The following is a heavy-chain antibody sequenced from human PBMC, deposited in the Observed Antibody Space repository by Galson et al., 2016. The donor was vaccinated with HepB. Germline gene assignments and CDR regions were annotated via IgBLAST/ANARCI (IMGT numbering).Heavy chain of an antibody. CDR2: ISHIFGTT. CDR3: ATVRRDTSSSGQLYYFYMDV. D-gene: IGHD6-6*01. CDR1: GGTFSTYD. Sequence: SVKVSCKASGGTFSTYDFNWVRQAPGQGLEWMGGISHIFGTTEYAQEFQGRVTITADESTSTGYMEISSLRSEDTAVYYCATVRRDTSSSGQLYYFYMDVWGIGTTVTVSS. J-gene: IGHJ6*03. V-gene: IGHV1-69*13.